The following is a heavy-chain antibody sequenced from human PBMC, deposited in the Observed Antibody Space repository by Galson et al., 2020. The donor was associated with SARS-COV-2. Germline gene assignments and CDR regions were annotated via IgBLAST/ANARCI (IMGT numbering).Heavy chain of an antibody. CDR3: ASSQSVVPAAISWFDP. Sequence: ASVKVSCKVSGYTLTELSMHWVRQAPGKGLEWMGGFDPEDGETIYAQKFQGRVTMTEDTSTDTAYMELSSLRSEDTAVYYRASSQSVVPAAISWFDPWGQGTLVTVSS. V-gene: IGHV1-24*01. J-gene: IGHJ5*02. D-gene: IGHD2-2*01. CDR1: GYTLTELS. CDR2: FDPEDGET.